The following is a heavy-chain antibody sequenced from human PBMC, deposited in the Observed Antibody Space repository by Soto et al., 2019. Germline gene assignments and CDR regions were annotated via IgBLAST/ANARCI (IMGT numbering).Heavy chain of an antibody. CDR3: AKDRLGGNFDY. Sequence: GWSMRLSCAASGETFYNYAMNGVRQAPGKGLEWVATISGTGGSTYYADSVKGRFTISRDNSKNTLYLQMNSLKVEDTAVYYCAKDRLGGNFDYWGQGTQVTVSS. J-gene: IGHJ4*02. CDR2: ISGTGGST. CDR1: GETFYNYA. V-gene: IGHV3-23*01.